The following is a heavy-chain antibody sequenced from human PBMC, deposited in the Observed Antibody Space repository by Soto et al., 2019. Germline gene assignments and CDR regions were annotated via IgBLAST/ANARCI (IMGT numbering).Heavy chain of an antibody. J-gene: IGHJ6*02. CDR1: GYTFTSYG. CDR2: ISAYNGNT. CDR3: ARDSQWLVRIYYYGLDV. D-gene: IGHD6-19*01. V-gene: IGHV1-18*01. Sequence: EASVKVSCKASGYTFTSYGISWVRQAPGQGLEWMGWISAYNGNTNYAQKLQGRVTMTTDTSTSTAYMELRSLRSDDTAVYYCARDSQWLVRIYYYGLDVWGQGTTVTVSS.